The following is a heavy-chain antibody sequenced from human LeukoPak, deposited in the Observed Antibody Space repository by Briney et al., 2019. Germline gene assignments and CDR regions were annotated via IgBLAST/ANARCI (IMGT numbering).Heavy chain of an antibody. CDR3: ARDGIRFWYYFDY. V-gene: IGHV3-7*01. D-gene: IGHD3-3*01. CDR1: GFTFSSYW. J-gene: IGHJ4*02. CDR2: IKQDGSEK. Sequence: PRGSLRLSCAASGFTFSSYWMSWVRQAPGKGLEWVANIKQDGSEKYYVDSVKGRFTISRDNAKNSLYLQMNSLRAEDTAVYYCARDGIRFWYYFDYWGQGTLVTVSS.